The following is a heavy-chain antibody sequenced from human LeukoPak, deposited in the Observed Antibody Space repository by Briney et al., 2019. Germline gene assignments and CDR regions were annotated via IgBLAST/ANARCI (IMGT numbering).Heavy chain of an antibody. J-gene: IGHJ6*03. CDR2: IYTSGST. CDR1: GGSISSYY. Sequence: SETLSLTCTVSGGSISSYYWSWIRQPAGKGLEWIGRIYTSGSTNYNPSLKSRVTMSVDTSKNQFSLKLSSVTAADTAVYYCARDPYSSSPRSYYYYYMDVWGKGTPVTVSS. D-gene: IGHD6-13*01. CDR3: ARDPYSSSPRSYYYYYMDV. V-gene: IGHV4-4*07.